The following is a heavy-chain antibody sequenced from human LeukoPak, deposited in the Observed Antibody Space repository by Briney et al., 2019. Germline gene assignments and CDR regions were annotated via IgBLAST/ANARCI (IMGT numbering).Heavy chain of an antibody. CDR2: IRQDGNEK. V-gene: IGHV3-7*01. Sequence: GGSLRLSCAASGFTFSSYWMTWVRQAPGKGLEWVANIRQDGNEKYYVDSVKGRLTVSRDNTKKSLYLQMNSLRAEDTAVYYCARDVFPSLGGGYYDAFDIWGQGTMVTVSS. CDR1: GFTFSSYW. D-gene: IGHD3-22*01. J-gene: IGHJ3*02. CDR3: ARDVFPSLGGGYYDAFDI.